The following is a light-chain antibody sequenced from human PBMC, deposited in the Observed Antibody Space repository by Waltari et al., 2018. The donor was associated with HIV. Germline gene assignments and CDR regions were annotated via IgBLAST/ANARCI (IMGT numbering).Light chain of an antibody. Sequence: DIQMTQSPSSLSASVGDRVTITCRASQSISSYLNWYQQKPGKAPKVLIYDASSFQSGVPSRFSGSGSGTDFTLTISSLQPEDFATYYCQQSYSTPYTFGQGTKLEIK. V-gene: IGKV1-39*01. J-gene: IGKJ2*01. CDR1: QSISSY. CDR2: DAS. CDR3: QQSYSTPYT.